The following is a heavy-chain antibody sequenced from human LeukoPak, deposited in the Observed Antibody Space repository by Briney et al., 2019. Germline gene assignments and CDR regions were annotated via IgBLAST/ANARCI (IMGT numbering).Heavy chain of an antibody. CDR2: ISPYYGNT. CDR3: ARDREQWPRYYYYMDV. Sequence: EASVKVSCKASGYTFTSYGISWVRQAPGQGLEWMGWISPYYGNTNYAQKLQGRVTMTTDTSTSTAYMEVRSLRSDDTAVYYCARDREQWPRYYYYMDVWGKGTTVTVSS. D-gene: IGHD6-19*01. CDR1: GYTFTSYG. V-gene: IGHV1-18*01. J-gene: IGHJ6*03.